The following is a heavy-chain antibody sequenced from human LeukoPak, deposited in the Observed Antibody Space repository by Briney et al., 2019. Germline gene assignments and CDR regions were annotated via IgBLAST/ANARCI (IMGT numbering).Heavy chain of an antibody. CDR2: FTSGDNTI. D-gene: IGHD6-13*01. Sequence: GGSLRLSCAASGLTLSNYYMNWIRQAPGKGLEWVSRFTSGDNTIYYADSVRGRFTISRDNAMNSLYLQMNSLRAEDTAVYYCARGGLYSSTYYYWGQGTLVTVSS. CDR1: GLTLSNYY. V-gene: IGHV3-11*01. CDR3: ARGGLYSSTYYY. J-gene: IGHJ4*02.